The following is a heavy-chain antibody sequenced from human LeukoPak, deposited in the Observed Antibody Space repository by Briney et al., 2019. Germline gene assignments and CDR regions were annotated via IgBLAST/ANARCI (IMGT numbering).Heavy chain of an antibody. CDR3: ARARGYSYAYVVSPFNFDY. CDR2: ISGSGDST. CDR1: GFTFRSFA. D-gene: IGHD5-18*01. J-gene: IGHJ4*02. Sequence: GGSLRLSCAASGFTFRSFAVTWVRQAPGKGLEWVSVISGSGDSTYYADSVKGRFTISRDNSKNTLYLQMNSLRAEDTAVYYRARARGYSYAYVVSPFNFDYCGQGTLVTVSS. V-gene: IGHV3-23*01.